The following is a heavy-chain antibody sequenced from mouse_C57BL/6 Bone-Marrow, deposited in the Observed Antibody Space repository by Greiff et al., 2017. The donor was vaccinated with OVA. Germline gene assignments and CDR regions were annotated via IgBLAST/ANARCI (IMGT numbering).Heavy chain of an antibody. CDR3: AREPRYGTVDGWYFDV. V-gene: IGHV1-72*01. CDR1: GYTFTSYW. J-gene: IGHJ1*03. Sequence: VQLQQPGAELVKPGASVKLSCKASGYTFTSYWMHWVKQRPGRGLEWIGRIDPNSGGTKYNEKFKSKATLTVDKPSSTASMQPSSLTSEDSAVYYCAREPRYGTVDGWYFDVWGTGTTVTVSS. D-gene: IGHD1-1*01. CDR2: IDPNSGGT.